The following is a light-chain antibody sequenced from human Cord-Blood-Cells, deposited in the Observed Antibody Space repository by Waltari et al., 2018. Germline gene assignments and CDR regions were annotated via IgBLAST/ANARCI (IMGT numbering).Light chain of an antibody. Sequence: IVLTPSPGTLSLSPGERATLSCRASQSVSSSYLALYQQKPGQAPRLLIYGASSRATGIPDRFSGSGSGTDFTLTISRLEPEDFAVYYCQQYGSSPGTFGQGTKLEIK. CDR1: QSVSSSY. J-gene: IGKJ2*02. V-gene: IGKV3-20*01. CDR2: GAS. CDR3: QQYGSSPGT.